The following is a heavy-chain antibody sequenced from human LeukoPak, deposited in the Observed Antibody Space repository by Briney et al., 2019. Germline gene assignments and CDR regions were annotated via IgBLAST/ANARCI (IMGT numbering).Heavy chain of an antibody. CDR2: ITSNGGST. D-gene: IGHD1-26*01. CDR1: GFSFSTYS. J-gene: IGHJ4*02. CDR3: ARVRWSSAFDY. Sequence: GGPLRLSCAASGFSFSTYSMHWVRQAPGKGLEYVAAITSNGGSTYYASSVKGRFTISRDNSKNTLYLQMGSLRAEDMAVYYCARVRWSSAFDYWGQGTLVTVSS. V-gene: IGHV3-64*01.